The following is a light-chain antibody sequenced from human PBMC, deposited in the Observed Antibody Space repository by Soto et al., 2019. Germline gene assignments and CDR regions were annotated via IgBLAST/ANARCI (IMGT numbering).Light chain of an antibody. CDR2: AVS. CDR1: QGISNY. CDR3: QRYNTGT. V-gene: IGKV1-27*01. Sequence: DIQMTQSPSSLSASVGDRVTITCRASQGISNYLAWYQQKPGKVPKLLIYAVSTMQSGVLSRISGSGSGTDFTLNIISWQPVDVATYYCQRYNTGTFGQGTKVEI. J-gene: IGKJ1*01.